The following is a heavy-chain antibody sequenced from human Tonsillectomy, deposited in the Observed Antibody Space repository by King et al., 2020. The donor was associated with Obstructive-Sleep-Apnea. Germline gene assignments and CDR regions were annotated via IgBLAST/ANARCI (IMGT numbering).Heavy chain of an antibody. J-gene: IGHJ3*02. D-gene: IGHD3-3*01. CDR1: GFTFSSYA. CDR3: TNRFTTVGPGNGDPAFDI. CDR2: ISAAGGDT. Sequence: VQLVESGGGLIQPGGSVRLSCVASGFTFSSYAMNWVRRAPGKGLDWISAISAAGGDTFYADSVKGRFTISRDNSKNALFLQMNSMSAEDAAVYYCTNRFTTVGPGNGDPAFDIWGQGTMVTVSS. V-gene: IGHV3-23*04.